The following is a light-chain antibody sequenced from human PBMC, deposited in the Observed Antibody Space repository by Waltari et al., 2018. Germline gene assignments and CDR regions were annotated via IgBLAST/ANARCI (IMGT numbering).Light chain of an antibody. J-gene: IGLJ2*01. Sequence: QSALTQPASVSGSPGQSITISCSGIHSAVAVSDSVSWYQHHPGEAPQVIIYDVTNRPSGVSDRFSASKSANRAFLTISGLQPDDEGDYYCSSQTLDGVVLFGGGTKLTVL. V-gene: IGLV2-14*03. CDR3: SSQTLDGVVL. CDR1: HSAVAVSDS. CDR2: DVT.